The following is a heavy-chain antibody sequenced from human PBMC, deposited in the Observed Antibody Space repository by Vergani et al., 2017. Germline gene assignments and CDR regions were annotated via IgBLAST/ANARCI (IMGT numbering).Heavy chain of an antibody. Sequence: QVHLLQSGAEVKKPGASVRVSCRASGYSFTDYYIHWVRQTPGQGLQGMGWIRPDSGATKYAQNFQDGVTMTRDTSIRAAYMELNGLTSDDTAVYYCARCRYLGDYGYDGLDSWGQGTVVTVSS. CDR1: GYSFTDYY. J-gene: IGHJ3*02. D-gene: IGHD3-16*01. CDR3: ARCRYLGDYGYDGLDS. CDR2: IRPDSGAT. V-gene: IGHV1-2*02.